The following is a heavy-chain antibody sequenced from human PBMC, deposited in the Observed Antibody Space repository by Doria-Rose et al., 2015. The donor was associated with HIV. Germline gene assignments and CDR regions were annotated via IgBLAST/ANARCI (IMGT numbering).Heavy chain of an antibody. D-gene: IGHD6-13*01. J-gene: IGHJ4*02. CDR2: IFSDDER. CDR1: GVSLSSPGMG. Sequence: QITLKESGPVLVKPTETLTLTCIVSGVSLSSPGMGVSWIRQPPGKALEWLANIFSDDERSYKTSLKSRLTISRGTSKSQAVLTMTDMDPVDTATYYCARIKSSRWYHKYYFDFWGQGTLVIVSA. V-gene: IGHV2-26*01. CDR3: ARIKSSRWYHKYYFDF.